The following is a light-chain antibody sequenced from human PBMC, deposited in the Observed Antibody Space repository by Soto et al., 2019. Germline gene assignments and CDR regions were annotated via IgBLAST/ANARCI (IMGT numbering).Light chain of an antibody. Sequence: QSVLTQPASVSGSPGQSITISCTGTSTDVGGHDYVSWYQQHPGRAPKLMIFEVNYRPSGVSDRFSGSKSGNTASLTISRLQAEDEADYYCNSYTSTGGLVFGGGTKVTVL. CDR3: NSYTSTGGLV. CDR2: EVN. CDR1: STDVGGHDY. V-gene: IGLV2-14*03. J-gene: IGLJ3*02.